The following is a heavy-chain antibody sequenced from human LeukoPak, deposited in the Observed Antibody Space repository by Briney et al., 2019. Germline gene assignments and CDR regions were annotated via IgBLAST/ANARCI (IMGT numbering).Heavy chain of an antibody. J-gene: IGHJ4*02. CDR2: IRSKANSYAT. CDR3: TSVTPGSDFDY. D-gene: IGHD4-17*01. Sequence: PGGSLRLSCAASGFTFSGSAMHWVRQASGKGLEWVGRIRSKANSYATAYAASVKGRFTISRDDSKNTAYLQTNSLKTEDTAVYYCTSVTPGSDFDYWGQGTLVTVSS. V-gene: IGHV3-73*01. CDR1: GFTFSGSA.